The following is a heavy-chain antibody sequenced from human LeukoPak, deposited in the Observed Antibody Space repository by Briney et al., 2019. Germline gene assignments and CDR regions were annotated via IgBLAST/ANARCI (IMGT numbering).Heavy chain of an antibody. Sequence: SETLSLTCAVSGGSISSSNWWSWVRQPPGKGLEWIGGIYHSGSTNYNPSLKSRVTISVDKSKNQFSLKLSSVTAADTAVYYCARFSHRYCSGGSCHTFYYYYGMDVWGQGTTVTVSS. CDR1: GGSISSSNW. D-gene: IGHD2-15*01. V-gene: IGHV4-4*02. J-gene: IGHJ6*02. CDR2: IYHSGST. CDR3: ARFSHRYCSGGSCHTFYYYYGMDV.